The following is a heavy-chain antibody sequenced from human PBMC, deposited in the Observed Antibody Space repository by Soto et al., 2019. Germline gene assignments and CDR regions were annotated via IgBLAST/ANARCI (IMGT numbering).Heavy chain of an antibody. CDR1: GFTFSSYS. D-gene: IGHD2-21*02. V-gene: IGHV3-21*01. CDR2: ISSSSSYI. Sequence: GGSLRLSCAASGFTFSSYSMNWVRQAPGKGLEWVSSISSSSSYIYYADSVKGRFTISRDNAKNSLYLQMNSLRAEDTAVYYCARVRGGDFFFDYWGQGTLVTVSS. J-gene: IGHJ4*02. CDR3: ARVRGGDFFFDY.